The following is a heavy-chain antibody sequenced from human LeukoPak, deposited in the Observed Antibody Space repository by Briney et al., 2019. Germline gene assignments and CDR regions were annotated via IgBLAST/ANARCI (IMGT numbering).Heavy chain of an antibody. D-gene: IGHD3-10*01. CDR2: INHSGST. V-gene: IGHV4-34*01. J-gene: IGHJ4*02. CDR3: ARGRYYYGSGSYYYFDY. Sequence: SETLSLTCAVYGGSFSGYYWSWIRQPPGKGLEWIGEINHSGSTNYNPSLKSRVTISVDTPKNQFSLKLSSVTAADTAVYYCARGRYYYGSGSYYYFDYWGQGTLVTVSS. CDR1: GGSFSGYY.